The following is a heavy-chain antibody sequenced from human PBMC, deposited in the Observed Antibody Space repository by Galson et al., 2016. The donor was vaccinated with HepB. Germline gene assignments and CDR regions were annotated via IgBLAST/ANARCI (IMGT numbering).Heavy chain of an antibody. CDR1: GGSISSNNW. J-gene: IGHJ4*02. D-gene: IGHD3-22*01. CDR2: IYHSGGT. V-gene: IGHV4-4*02. CDR3: ARGDDSGFYDTSGDYYFDS. Sequence: SETLSLTCAVSGGSISSNNWWTWVRQSPEKGLEWLGEIYHSGGTNYNPSLKSRITIPVDKSKKPFSLKMFSVTAADTAVYYCARGDDSGFYDTSGDYYFDSWGQGALVTGSS.